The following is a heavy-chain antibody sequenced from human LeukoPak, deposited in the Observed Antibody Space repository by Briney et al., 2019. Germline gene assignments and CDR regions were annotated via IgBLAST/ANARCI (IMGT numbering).Heavy chain of an antibody. V-gene: IGHV3-48*04. D-gene: IGHD5-18*01. CDR3: AKASGYSFGHFDY. CDR2: ISSTSGTT. Sequence: GGSLRLSCTASGFSFNTFGMYWVRQAPGKGLEWVSYISSTSGTTYYADSVKGRFTISRDNAKNSLYLQMNNLRPEDTALYYCAKASGYSFGHFDYWGQGTLVTVSS. J-gene: IGHJ4*02. CDR1: GFSFNTFG.